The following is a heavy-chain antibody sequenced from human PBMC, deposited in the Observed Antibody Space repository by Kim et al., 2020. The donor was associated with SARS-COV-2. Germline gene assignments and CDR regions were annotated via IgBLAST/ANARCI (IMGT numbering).Heavy chain of an antibody. CDR2: IKQDGSEK. CDR3: ARDRGSGWSVIDY. CDR1: GFTFSSYW. V-gene: IGHV3-7*01. Sequence: GGSLRLSCAASGFTFSSYWMSWVRQAPGKGLEWVANIKQDGSEKYYVDSVKGRFTISRDNAKNSLYLQMNSLRAEDTAVYYCARDRGSGWSVIDYWGQGTLVTVSS. J-gene: IGHJ4*02. D-gene: IGHD6-19*01.